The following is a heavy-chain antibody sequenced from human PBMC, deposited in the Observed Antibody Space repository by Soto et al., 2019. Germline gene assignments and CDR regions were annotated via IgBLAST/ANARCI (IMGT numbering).Heavy chain of an antibody. CDR1: GGSVSSGSYY. V-gene: IGHV4-61*01. J-gene: IGHJ4*02. D-gene: IGHD3-22*01. CDR2: IYYSGST. CDR3: AREFDSFFDY. Sequence: SETLSLTCTVSGGSVSSGSYYWSWIRQPPGKGLEWIGYIYYSGSTNYNPSLKSRVTISVDTSKNQFSLKLSSVTAADTAVYYCAREFDSFFDYWGQGTLVTVSS.